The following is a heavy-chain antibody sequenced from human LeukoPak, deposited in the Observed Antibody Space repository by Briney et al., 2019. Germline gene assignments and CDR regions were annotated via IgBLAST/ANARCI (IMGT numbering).Heavy chain of an antibody. Sequence: PSETLSLTCTVSGGSISSSSYYWGWIRQPPGKGLEWIGSIYYSGSTYYNPSLKSRVTISVDTSKNQFSLKLSSVTAADTSVYYCASEDKAYYYMDVWGKGTTVTVSS. V-gene: IGHV4-39*07. D-gene: IGHD2-15*01. CDR3: ASEDKAYYYMDV. CDR2: IYYSGST. CDR1: GGSISSSSYY. J-gene: IGHJ6*03.